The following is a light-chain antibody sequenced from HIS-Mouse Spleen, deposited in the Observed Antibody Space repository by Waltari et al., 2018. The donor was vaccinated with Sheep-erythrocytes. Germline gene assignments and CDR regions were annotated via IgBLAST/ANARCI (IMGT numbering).Light chain of an antibody. CDR1: SSNIGSNT. Sequence: QSVLTQPPSASGTPGQRVTISCSGSSSNIGSNTVNWYQQLPGTAPKLLIYSNNQMPSGVPDRLSGSKSGPSASRGISGLQSEDEADYYCAAWDDSLNGYVFGTGTKVTVL. CDR3: AAWDDSLNGYV. CDR2: SNN. J-gene: IGLJ1*01. V-gene: IGLV1-44*01.